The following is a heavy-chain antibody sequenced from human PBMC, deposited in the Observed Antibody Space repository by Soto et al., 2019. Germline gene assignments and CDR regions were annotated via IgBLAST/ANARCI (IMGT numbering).Heavy chain of an antibody. Sequence: GESLKISCKGSGYSFTSYWIGWVRQMPGKGLEWMGIIYPGDSDTRYSPSFQGQVTISADKSISTAYLQWSSLKAPDTAMYYCARWPGYCSSTSCIGGYFDYWGQGTLVTVSS. CDR2: IYPGDSDT. J-gene: IGHJ4*02. D-gene: IGHD2-2*01. CDR3: ARWPGYCSSTSCIGGYFDY. CDR1: GYSFTSYW. V-gene: IGHV5-51*01.